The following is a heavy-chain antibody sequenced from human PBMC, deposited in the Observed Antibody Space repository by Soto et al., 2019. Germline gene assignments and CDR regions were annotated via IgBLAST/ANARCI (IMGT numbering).Heavy chain of an antibody. CDR3: TGGVAAAGPGPYYYYGMDV. D-gene: IGHD6-13*01. V-gene: IGHV1-24*01. CDR1: GYTLTELS. J-gene: IGHJ6*02. Sequence: ASVKVSCKVSGYTLTELSMHWVRQAPGKGLEWMGGFDPEDGETIYAASVKGRFTISRDDSKSIAYLQMNSLKTEDTAVYYCTGGVAAAGPGPYYYYGMDVWGQGTTVTVSS. CDR2: FDPEDGET.